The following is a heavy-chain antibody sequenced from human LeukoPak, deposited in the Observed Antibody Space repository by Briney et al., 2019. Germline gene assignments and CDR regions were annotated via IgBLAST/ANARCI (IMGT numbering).Heavy chain of an antibody. V-gene: IGHV3-30*18. CDR1: GFTFSSYD. Sequence: PGGSLRLSCAASGFTFSSYDMHWVRQAPGKGLEWVAVISYDGSNKYYADSVKGRFTISRDNSKNTLYLQMNSLRAEDTAVYYCAKGEWIQLWFGDYWGQGTLVTVSS. CDR2: ISYDGSNK. CDR3: AKGEWIQLWFGDY. J-gene: IGHJ4*02. D-gene: IGHD5-18*01.